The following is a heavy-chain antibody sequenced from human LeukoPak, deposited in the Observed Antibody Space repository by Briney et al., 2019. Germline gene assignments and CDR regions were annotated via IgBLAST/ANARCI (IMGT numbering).Heavy chain of an antibody. V-gene: IGHV4-39*01. CDR3: ARWYYDILTGYYVGNFDY. D-gene: IGHD3-9*01. CDR2: IYYSGST. J-gene: IGHJ4*02. Sequence: SETLSLTCTVSGGSISSSSYYWGWIRQPPGKGLEWIGSIYYSGSTYYNPSLKSRVTISVDTSKNQFSLKLSSVTAADTAVYYCARWYYDILTGYYVGNFDYWGQGTLVTVSS. CDR1: GGSISSSSYY.